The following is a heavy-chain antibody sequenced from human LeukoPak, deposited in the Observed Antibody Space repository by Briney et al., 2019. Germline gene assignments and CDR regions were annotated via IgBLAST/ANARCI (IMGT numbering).Heavy chain of an antibody. Sequence: GGSLRLSCAASGFTFSSYGMHWVRQAPGKGLEWVAVIWYDGSNKYYADSVKGRFTISRDNSKNTLYLQMNSLRAEDTAVYYCARDTSRQWELLFDYWGQGTLVTVSS. CDR2: IWYDGSNK. D-gene: IGHD1-26*01. V-gene: IGHV3-33*01. J-gene: IGHJ4*02. CDR1: GFTFSSYG. CDR3: ARDTSRQWELLFDY.